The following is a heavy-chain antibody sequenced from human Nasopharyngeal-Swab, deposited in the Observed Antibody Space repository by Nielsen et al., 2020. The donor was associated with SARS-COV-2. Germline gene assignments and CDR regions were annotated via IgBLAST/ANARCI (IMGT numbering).Heavy chain of an antibody. CDR3: ARGALGYCSSTSCITAFDY. CDR1: GYTFTSYG. Sequence: ASVKVSCKASGYTFTSYGISWVRQAPGQGLEWMGWISADNGNTKYAQKLQGRVTMTTDTSTSTAHTELRSLRFDDTAVYYCARGALGYCSSTSCITAFDYWGQGSLVTVSS. V-gene: IGHV1-18*04. J-gene: IGHJ4*02. D-gene: IGHD2-2*01. CDR2: ISADNGNT.